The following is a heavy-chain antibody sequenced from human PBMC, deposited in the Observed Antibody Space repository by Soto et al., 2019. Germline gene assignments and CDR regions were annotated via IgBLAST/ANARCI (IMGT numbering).Heavy chain of an antibody. D-gene: IGHD2-15*01. Sequence: QVQLVQSGAEVKKPGASVKVSCKASGYTFTTYAIHWVRQAPGQRLEWMGWINVGNGNTRYSQKFQDRVSITRDTSASTVYMELSSLRSEDTALYYCARDMGSCSLHYWGQGTLVTVSS. CDR3: ARDMGSCSLHY. CDR2: INVGNGNT. V-gene: IGHV1-3*01. J-gene: IGHJ4*02. CDR1: GYTFTTYA.